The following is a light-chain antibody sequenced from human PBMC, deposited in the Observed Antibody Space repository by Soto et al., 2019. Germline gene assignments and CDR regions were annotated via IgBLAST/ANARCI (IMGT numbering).Light chain of an antibody. CDR2: RAF. V-gene: IGKV3-20*01. Sequence: EIVLTQSPGTLSLSPGETATLSCRASQSVARDLSWYQQKPGQAPRLLISRAFIGATGIPDRFSGSGPGTDFTLTINRLEPEDSAVYYCQQHTISMYTFGQGTRLESK. CDR3: QQHTISMYT. J-gene: IGKJ5*01. CDR1: QSVARD.